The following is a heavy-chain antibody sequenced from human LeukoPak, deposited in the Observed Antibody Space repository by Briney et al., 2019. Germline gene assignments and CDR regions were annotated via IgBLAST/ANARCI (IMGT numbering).Heavy chain of an antibody. CDR3: ARTAYYYDSSGYYAFDY. Sequence: GESLKISCKGSGYSFTSYWIGWVRQMPGKGLEWMGITCPGDSDTRYSPSFQGQVTISADKSISTAYLQWSSLKASDTAMYYCARTAYYYDSSGYYAFDYWGQGTLVTVSS. J-gene: IGHJ4*02. CDR1: GYSFTSYW. V-gene: IGHV5-51*01. CDR2: TCPGDSDT. D-gene: IGHD3-22*01.